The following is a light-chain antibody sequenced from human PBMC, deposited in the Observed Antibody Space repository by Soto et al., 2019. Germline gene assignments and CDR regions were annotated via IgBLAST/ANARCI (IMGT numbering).Light chain of an antibody. CDR1: QSVTNN. V-gene: IGKV3-11*01. CDR3: QQRSNWPLT. CDR2: DAS. Sequence: EIVMTQSPATLSVSPGERATLSCRASQSVTNNLAWYLHKPGQAPRLLIYDASNRATGIPARFSGSGSGTDFTLTISSLEPEDFAVYYCQQRSNWPLTFGPGTKVDIK. J-gene: IGKJ3*01.